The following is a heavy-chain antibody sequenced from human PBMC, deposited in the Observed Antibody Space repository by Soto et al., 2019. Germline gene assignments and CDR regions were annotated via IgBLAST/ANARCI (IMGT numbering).Heavy chain of an antibody. Sequence: SLRCPCSVSALSLCSYSIHWLRQAPGEGLGWVAAISYDGSNKSFLASVEGRFAVCGDNCKNTLYLQMNALRSEDRAVDYCARDSYYHSSSGNYVIDDWGQGT. V-gene: IGHV3-30*03. CDR3: ARDSYYHSSSGNYVIDD. J-gene: IGHJ4*02. CDR1: ALSLCSYS. D-gene: IGHD3-22*01. CDR2: ISYDGSNK.